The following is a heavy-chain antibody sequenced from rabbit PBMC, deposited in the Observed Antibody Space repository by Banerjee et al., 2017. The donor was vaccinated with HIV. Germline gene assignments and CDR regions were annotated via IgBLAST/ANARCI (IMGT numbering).Heavy chain of an antibody. CDR2: IYAANSGNS. CDR3: ARDSWAFNL. D-gene: IGHD3-1*01. Sequence: SLEESGGDLVKPGASLTLTCTASGFSFSSSYYMCWVRQAPGKGLEWIACIYAANSGNSYYATWAKGRFTISSDNAQNTLYLQLNSLTAADTATYFCARDSWAFNLWGQGTLVTVS. J-gene: IGHJ4*01. V-gene: IGHV1S40*01. CDR1: GFSFSSSYY.